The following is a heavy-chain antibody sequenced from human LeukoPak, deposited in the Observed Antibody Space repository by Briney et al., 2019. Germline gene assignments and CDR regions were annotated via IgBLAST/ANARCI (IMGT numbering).Heavy chain of an antibody. CDR3: AGSITIFGVVIIDNPFDY. D-gene: IGHD3-3*01. CDR1: GGSTSSYY. CDR2: IYTSGST. V-gene: IGHV4-4*07. J-gene: IGHJ4*02. Sequence: SETLSLTCTVSGGSTSSYYWSWTRQPAGKGLEWIGRIYTSGSTNYNPSLKSRVTMSVDTSKNQFSLKLSSVTAADTAVYYCAGSITIFGVVIIDNPFDYWGQGTLITVSS.